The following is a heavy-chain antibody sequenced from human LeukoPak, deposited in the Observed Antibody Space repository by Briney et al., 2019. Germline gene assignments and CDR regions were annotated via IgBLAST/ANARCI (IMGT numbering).Heavy chain of an antibody. V-gene: IGHV1-2*02. Sequence: ASVKVSCKASGYTFTGYYMHWVRQAPGQGLEWMGWINPNSGGTNYAQKFQGRVTMTRDTSISTAYMELSRLRSDDTAVYYCARDPTYYYGSASYSPSYYYYYMDVWGKGTTVTVSS. CDR2: INPNSGGT. CDR1: GYTFTGYY. CDR3: ARDPTYYYGSASYSPSYYYYYMDV. J-gene: IGHJ6*03. D-gene: IGHD3-10*01.